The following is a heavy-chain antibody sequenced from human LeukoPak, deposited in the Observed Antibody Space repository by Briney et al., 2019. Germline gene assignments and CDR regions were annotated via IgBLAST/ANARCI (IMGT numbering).Heavy chain of an antibody. J-gene: IGHJ4*02. D-gene: IGHD2-15*01. CDR1: GYTFTGYY. CDR3: ARGAVVGCSGGSCYLFRY. CDR2: INPNSGGT. Sequence: ASVKVSCKASGYTFTGYYMHWVRQAPGQGLEWMGWINPNSGGTNYAQKFQGRVTMTRDTSISTAYMELSRLRSDDTAVYYCARGAVVGCSGGSCYLFRYWGQGTLVTVSS. V-gene: IGHV1-2*02.